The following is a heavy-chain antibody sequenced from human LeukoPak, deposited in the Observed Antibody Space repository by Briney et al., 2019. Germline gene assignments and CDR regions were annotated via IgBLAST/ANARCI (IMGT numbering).Heavy chain of an antibody. CDR3: AKDTSVFAAAYYFDT. CDR1: GFTFSSYA. V-gene: IGHV3-30-3*01. D-gene: IGHD3-16*01. Sequence: GRSLRLSCAASGFTFSSYAMHWVRQAPGKGLEWVAVISYDGSNKYYADSVKGRFTISRDNSKNTPYLQMNSLRAEDTAVYYCAKDTSVFAAAYYFDTWGQGTLVTVSS. CDR2: ISYDGSNK. J-gene: IGHJ4*02.